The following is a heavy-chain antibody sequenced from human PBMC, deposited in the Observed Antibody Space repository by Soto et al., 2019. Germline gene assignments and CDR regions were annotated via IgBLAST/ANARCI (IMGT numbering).Heavy chain of an antibody. CDR1: GFTFSSYA. J-gene: IGHJ4*02. D-gene: IGHD3-10*01. CDR2: ISSNGGST. Sequence: PGGSLRLSCSASGFTFSSYAMHWFRQAPGKGLEYVSAISSNGGSTYYADSVKGRFTISRDNSKNTLYLQMSSLRAEDTAVYYCVKSASLWFGELPSYRGQGTLVTVSS. CDR3: VKSASLWFGELPSY. V-gene: IGHV3-64D*08.